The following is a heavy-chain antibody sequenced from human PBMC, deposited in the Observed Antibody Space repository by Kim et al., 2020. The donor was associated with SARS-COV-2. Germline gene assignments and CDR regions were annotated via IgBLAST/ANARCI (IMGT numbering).Heavy chain of an antibody. Sequence: DSVSDRFTIPRDNSKNTLYLQMNRLRAEETAVYYCANGGGVVVVAAHFDYWGQGTLVTVSS. CDR3: ANGGGVVVVAAHFDY. D-gene: IGHD2-15*01. J-gene: IGHJ4*02. V-gene: IGHV3-23*01.